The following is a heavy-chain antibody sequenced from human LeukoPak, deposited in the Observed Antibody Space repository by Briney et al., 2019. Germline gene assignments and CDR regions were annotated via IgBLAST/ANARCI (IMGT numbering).Heavy chain of an antibody. CDR1: GYTFTDYY. V-gene: IGHV1-2*02. CDR2: INPNSGGT. Sequence: ASVKVSCKASGYTFTDYYIHWVRQAPGQGLEWTGWINPNSGGTKYAQKFQGRVTMATDTSISTAYMEMSRLTSDDTAVYYCARDAHNGYEFHDWFDPWGQGALVTVSS. D-gene: IGHD5-12*01. J-gene: IGHJ5*02. CDR3: ARDAHNGYEFHDWFDP.